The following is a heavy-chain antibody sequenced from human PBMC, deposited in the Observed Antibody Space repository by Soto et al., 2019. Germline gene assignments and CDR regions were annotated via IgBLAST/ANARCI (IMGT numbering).Heavy chain of an antibody. CDR1: GSTFSGYD. J-gene: IGHJ6*02. CDR2: IGNYGDT. CDR3: ARDRGRRMDV. V-gene: IGHV3-13*01. Sequence: HPGGSLRLSCAASGSTFSGYDMHWVRQPTGKGLEWVSGIGNYGDTFYGGSVRGRFTISRDVAQNSLYLQMNSLRSGDTAVYYCARDRGRRMDVWGQGTTVTVSS. D-gene: IGHD5-12*01.